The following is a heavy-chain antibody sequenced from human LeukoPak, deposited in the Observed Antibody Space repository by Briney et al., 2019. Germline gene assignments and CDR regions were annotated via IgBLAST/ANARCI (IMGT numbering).Heavy chain of an antibody. Sequence: QPGGSLRLSCAASGFTFSNYWMCWVRQAPGKGLEWVANIKEDGSEKYYVDSVKGRFTISRDNARNSLYLQMNSLRAEDTAVYYCASGRQLGYWGQGTLVTVSS. CDR1: GFTFSNYW. D-gene: IGHD6-13*01. CDR3: ASGRQLGY. J-gene: IGHJ4*02. V-gene: IGHV3-7*01. CDR2: IKEDGSEK.